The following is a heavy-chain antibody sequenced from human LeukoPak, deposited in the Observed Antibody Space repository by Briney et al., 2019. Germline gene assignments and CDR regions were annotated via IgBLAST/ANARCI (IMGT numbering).Heavy chain of an antibody. Sequence: ASVKVSCKASGYTFTSYYMHWVRQAPGQGLEWMGIINPSGGSTSYAQKFQGRVTMTRDTSTSTVYMELSSLRSEDTAVYYCARALNYYGSGSYAAYWGQGTLVTVSS. J-gene: IGHJ4*02. CDR3: ARALNYYGSGSYAAY. V-gene: IGHV1-46*01. CDR2: INPSGGST. D-gene: IGHD3-10*01. CDR1: GYTFTSYY.